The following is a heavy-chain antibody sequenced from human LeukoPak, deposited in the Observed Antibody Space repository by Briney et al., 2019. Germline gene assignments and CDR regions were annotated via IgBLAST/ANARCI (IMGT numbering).Heavy chain of an antibody. D-gene: IGHD6-6*01. J-gene: IGHJ3*02. Sequence: GASVKVSCKASRYTFTSYGISRVRQAPGQGLEWMGWISAYNGNTNYAQKLQGRVTMTTDTSTSTAYMELRSLRSDDTAVYYCARDARSSVRHDAFDIWGQGTMVTVSS. V-gene: IGHV1-18*01. CDR3: ARDARSSVRHDAFDI. CDR1: RYTFTSYG. CDR2: ISAYNGNT.